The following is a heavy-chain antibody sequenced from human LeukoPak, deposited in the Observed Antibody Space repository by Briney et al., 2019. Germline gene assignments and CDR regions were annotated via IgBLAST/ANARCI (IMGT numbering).Heavy chain of an antibody. Sequence: NPSGTLSLTCAVSGGSISSSNWWSWVRQPPGKGLEWIGSIYYSGSTYYNPSLKSRVTISVDTSKNQFSLQLNSVTPEDTAVYYCARARGYSSGYWDYWGQGTLVTVSS. CDR1: GGSISSSNW. D-gene: IGHD6-19*01. CDR2: IYYSGST. J-gene: IGHJ4*02. V-gene: IGHV4-4*02. CDR3: ARARGYSSGYWDY.